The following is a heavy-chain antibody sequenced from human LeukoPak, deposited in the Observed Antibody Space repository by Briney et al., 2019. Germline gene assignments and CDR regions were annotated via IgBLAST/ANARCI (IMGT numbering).Heavy chain of an antibody. CDR1: VYTFTGYY. J-gene: IGHJ4*02. CDR3: ARLHNYYDSSGYQPPTN. CDR2: INPSSGGT. D-gene: IGHD3-22*01. V-gene: IGHV1-2*02. Sequence: GASVKVTCKASVYTFTGYYMHWVRQAPAQGLEWMGWINPSSGGTNYAQKFQGRVTMTRDTSISTAYMELSRLRSDDTAVYYCARLHNYYDSSGYQPPTNWGPGTLVTVSS.